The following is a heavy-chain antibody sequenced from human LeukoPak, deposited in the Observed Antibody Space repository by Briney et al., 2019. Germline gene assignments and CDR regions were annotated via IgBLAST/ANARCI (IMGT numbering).Heavy chain of an antibody. J-gene: IGHJ6*02. D-gene: IGHD2-2*01. CDR3: ASPSIGTYYGMDV. Sequence: ASVKVSCKAFGYTFTSYGISWVRQAPGQGLEWMGWISAYNGNTNYAQKLQGRVTMTTDTSTSTAYMELRSLRSDDTAVYYCASPSIGTYYGMDVWGQGTTVTVSS. V-gene: IGHV1-18*01. CDR2: ISAYNGNT. CDR1: GYTFTSYG.